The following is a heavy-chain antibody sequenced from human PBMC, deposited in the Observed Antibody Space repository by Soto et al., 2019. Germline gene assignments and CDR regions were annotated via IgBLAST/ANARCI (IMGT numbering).Heavy chain of an antibody. V-gene: IGHV3-23*01. CDR1: GFAFSSYA. Sequence: GGSLRLSCAASGFAFSSYAMSWVRQAPGKGLEWVSAISGSGGSTYYADSVKGRFTISRDNSKNTLYLQMNSLRAEDTAVYYRAKCIAARPFSPDYWGQGTLVTVSS. CDR3: AKCIAARPFSPDY. CDR2: ISGSGGST. J-gene: IGHJ4*02. D-gene: IGHD6-6*01.